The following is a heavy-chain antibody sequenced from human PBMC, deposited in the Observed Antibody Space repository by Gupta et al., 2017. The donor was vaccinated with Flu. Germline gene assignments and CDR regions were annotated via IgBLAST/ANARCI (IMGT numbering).Heavy chain of an antibody. CDR1: GYTLSELF. CDR2: FDSEDGKP. D-gene: IGHD6-19*01. CDR3: AGSGWYLPVFEY. Sequence: KVSGYTLSELFIHWVRQAPGKGLEWLGGFDSEDGKPMFAPKFQGRLLMTEDRSTDTVYLELTSLRSEDTAVYYCAGSGWYLPVFEYWAQGTRVTVSS. V-gene: IGHV1-24*01. J-gene: IGHJ4*02.